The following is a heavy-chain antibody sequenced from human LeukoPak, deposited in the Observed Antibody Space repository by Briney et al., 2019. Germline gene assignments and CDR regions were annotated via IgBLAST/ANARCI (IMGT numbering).Heavy chain of an antibody. J-gene: IGHJ4*02. Sequence: SETLSLTCTVSGGSISTYYWSWIRQPAGKGLEWIGRIYTSGSTNYNPSLKSRVTISVDTSKNQFSLKLSSVTAADTAVYYCARQGLYSSGWYYFDYWGQGTLVTVSS. D-gene: IGHD6-19*01. V-gene: IGHV4-4*07. CDR3: ARQGLYSSGWYYFDY. CDR2: IYTSGST. CDR1: GGSISTYY.